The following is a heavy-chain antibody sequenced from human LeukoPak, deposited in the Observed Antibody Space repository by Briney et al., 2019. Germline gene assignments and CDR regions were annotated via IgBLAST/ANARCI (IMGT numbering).Heavy chain of an antibody. CDR3: ARGVTTNDY. Sequence: ASVTVSCKASGYTFTGYYMHWVRQAPGQGLEWMGWMNPNSGNTGYAQKFQGRVTMTRNTSISTAYMELSSLRSEDTAVYYCARGVTTNDYWGQGTLVTVSS. V-gene: IGHV1-8*02. CDR2: MNPNSGNT. D-gene: IGHD4-17*01. J-gene: IGHJ4*02. CDR1: GYTFTGYY.